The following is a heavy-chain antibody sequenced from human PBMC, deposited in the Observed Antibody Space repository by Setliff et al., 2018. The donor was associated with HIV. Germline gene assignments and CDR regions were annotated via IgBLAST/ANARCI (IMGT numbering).Heavy chain of an antibody. V-gene: IGHV4-39*01. CDR2: IYYSGNT. Sequence: PSETLSLTCTVSGGSISNSSYFWGWIRQPPGKGLEWMGTIYYSGNTFYNPSLKGRVTINVDTSNNQISLKVRSVTAADTAVYYCARGLEYDHSVGYFDYWGQGMLVTVSS. CDR3: ARGLEYDHSVGYFDY. J-gene: IGHJ4*01. CDR1: GGSISNSSYF. D-gene: IGHD1-1*01.